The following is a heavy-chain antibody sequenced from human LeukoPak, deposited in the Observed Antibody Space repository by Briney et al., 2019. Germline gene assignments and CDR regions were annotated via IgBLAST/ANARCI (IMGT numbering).Heavy chain of an antibody. CDR3: ARDEGYYFDY. J-gene: IGHJ4*02. V-gene: IGHV3-30-3*01. Sequence: GGSLRLSCAASGSTFSSYAMHWVRQAPGKGLEWVAVISYDGSNKYYADSVKGRFTISRDNSKNTLYLQMNSLRAEDTAVYYCARDEGYYFDYWGQGTLVTVSS. CDR2: ISYDGSNK. CDR1: GSTFSSYA. D-gene: IGHD2-15*01.